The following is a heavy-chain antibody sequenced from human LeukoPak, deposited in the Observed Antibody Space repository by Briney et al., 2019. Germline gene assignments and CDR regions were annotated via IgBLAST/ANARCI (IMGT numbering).Heavy chain of an antibody. Sequence: SVTVSCKASGGTFSSYAISWVRQAPGQGLEWMGRIIPIFGTANYAQKFQGRVTITSDESTSTAYMELSSLRSEDTAVYYCARAGFLESGYFDYWGQGTLVTVSS. J-gene: IGHJ4*02. CDR1: GGTFSSYA. V-gene: IGHV1-69*13. CDR3: ARAGFLESGYFDY. CDR2: IIPIFGTA. D-gene: IGHD3-3*01.